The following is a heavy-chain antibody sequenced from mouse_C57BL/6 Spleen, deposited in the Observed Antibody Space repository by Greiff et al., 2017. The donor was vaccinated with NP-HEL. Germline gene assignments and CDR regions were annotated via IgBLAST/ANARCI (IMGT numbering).Heavy chain of an antibody. J-gene: IGHJ2*01. CDR3: ARREFITTVVTDY. Sequence: QVQLQQPGAELVKPGASVKMSCKASGYTFTSYWITWVKQRPGQGLEWIGDIYPGSGSTNYNEKFKSKATLTVDTSSSTAYMQLSSLTSEDSAVYYCARREFITTVVTDYWGQGTTLTVSS. CDR1: GYTFTSYW. CDR2: IYPGSGST. D-gene: IGHD1-1*01. V-gene: IGHV1-55*01.